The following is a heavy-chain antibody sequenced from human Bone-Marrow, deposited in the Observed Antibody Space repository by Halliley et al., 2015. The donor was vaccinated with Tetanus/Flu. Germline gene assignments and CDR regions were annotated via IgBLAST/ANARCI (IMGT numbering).Heavy chain of an antibody. CDR1: GITFSHYG. V-gene: IGHV3-30*18. J-gene: IGHJ4*02. CDR2: VSCSGNTK. D-gene: IGHD3-16*02. Sequence: SLRLSCAASGITFSHYGIHWVRQAPGKGLEWVAVVSCSGNTKYYANSVKGRFTISRDNSKNTVILEMHSLRAEDTAVYYCAKEAGITFGGIIPPNYFFFDYWGQGTLVTVSS. CDR3: AKEAGITFGGIIPPNYFFFDY.